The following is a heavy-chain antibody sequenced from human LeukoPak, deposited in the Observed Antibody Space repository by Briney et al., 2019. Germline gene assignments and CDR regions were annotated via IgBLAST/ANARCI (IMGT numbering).Heavy chain of an antibody. V-gene: IGHV3-23*01. Sequence: GGSLRLSCAASGFTFSSYSMNWVRQAPGKGLEWVSAISGSGGSTYYADSVKGRFTISRDNSKNTLYLQMNSLRAEDTAVYYCAKDLYSSGWYGGYFDYWGQGTLVTVSS. CDR3: AKDLYSSGWYGGYFDY. CDR2: ISGSGGST. J-gene: IGHJ4*02. D-gene: IGHD6-19*01. CDR1: GFTFSSYS.